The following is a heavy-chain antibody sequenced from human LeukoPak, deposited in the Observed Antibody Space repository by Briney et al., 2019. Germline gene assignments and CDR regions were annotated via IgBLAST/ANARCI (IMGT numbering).Heavy chain of an antibody. D-gene: IGHD3-3*01. V-gene: IGHV3-21*01. J-gene: IGHJ1*01. CDR1: GFTFSSYS. CDR2: ISNSSSYI. CDR3: ARDRPPYDFWSGYYFDFQH. Sequence: PGGSLRLSCAASGFTFSSYSMNWVRQAPGKGLEWVSSISNSSSYIYYADSVKGRFTISRDNAKNSLYLQMNSLRAEDTAVYYCARDRPPYDFWSGYYFDFQHWGQGTLVTVSS.